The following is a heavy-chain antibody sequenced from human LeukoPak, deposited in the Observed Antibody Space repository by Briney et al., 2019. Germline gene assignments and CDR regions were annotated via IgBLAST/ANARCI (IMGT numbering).Heavy chain of an antibody. CDR1: GFTFSSYG. CDR3: ARVEASGYDYGAFDY. D-gene: IGHD5-12*01. Sequence: GGSLRLSCAASGFTFSSYGMHWVRQAPGKGLEWVAFIRYDGSNKYYADSVKGRFTISRDNSKNTLYLQMNSLRAEDTAMYYCARVEASGYDYGAFDYWGQGTLVTVSS. CDR2: IRYDGSNK. J-gene: IGHJ4*02. V-gene: IGHV3-30*02.